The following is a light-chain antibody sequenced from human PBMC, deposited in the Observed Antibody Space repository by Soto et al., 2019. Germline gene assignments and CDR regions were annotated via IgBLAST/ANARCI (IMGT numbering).Light chain of an antibody. CDR2: GAS. V-gene: IGKV3-15*01. CDR3: HQRQSWPRT. CDR1: QSVSSK. Sequence: EIVMTQSPATLSVSPGERATLSCRASQSVSSKLAWYQQKPGQAPRLLIYGASTRATGIPARFSASGSGTDFTLTISDVQPEDFALYYCHQRQSWPRTFGQGTKVDNK. J-gene: IGKJ1*01.